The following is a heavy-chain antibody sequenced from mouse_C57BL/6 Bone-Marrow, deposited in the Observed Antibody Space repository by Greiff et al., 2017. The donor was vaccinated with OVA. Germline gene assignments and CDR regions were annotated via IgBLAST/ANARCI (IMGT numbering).Heavy chain of an antibody. V-gene: IGHV1-52*01. J-gene: IGHJ2*01. CDR2: IDPSDSET. CDR1: GYTFTSYW. CDR3: ARRGFTTVYYFDY. Sequence: VQLQQPGAELVRPGSSVKLSCKASGYTFTSYWMHWVKQRPIQGLEWIGNIDPSDSETHYNQKFKDKATLTVDKSSSTAYMQLSSLTSEDSAVYYCARRGFTTVYYFDYWGQGTTLTVSS. D-gene: IGHD1-1*01.